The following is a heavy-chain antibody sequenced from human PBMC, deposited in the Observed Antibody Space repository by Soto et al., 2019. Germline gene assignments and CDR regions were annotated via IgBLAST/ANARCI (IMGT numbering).Heavy chain of an antibody. V-gene: IGHV1-69*04. D-gene: IGHD3-10*01. CDR2: VNPILSRS. J-gene: IGHJ4*02. CDR3: ATSYGSGYRAFDY. Sequence: QVQLVQSGAEVKRPGSSVKVSCKASGDTFSFYSINWVRQAPGLGLEWMGRVNPILSRSNYAQRFQGRVTMTANKSTSTAYMKLSGRRSEDKAMYYCATSYGSGYRAFDYWGQGALVTVSS. CDR1: GDTFSFYS.